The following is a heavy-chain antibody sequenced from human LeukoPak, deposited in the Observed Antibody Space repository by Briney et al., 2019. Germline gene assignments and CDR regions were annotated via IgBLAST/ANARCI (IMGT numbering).Heavy chain of an antibody. J-gene: IGHJ4*02. CDR3: AIDISVTTGWYFDY. CDR2: ISWNSGSV. CDR1: GFTFDDYA. D-gene: IGHD4-17*01. V-gene: IGHV3-9*01. Sequence: PGGSLRLSCAASGFTFDDYAMHWVRQAPGKGLEWVSGISWNSGSVGYADSVKGRFTISRDNAKNSLYLQMNSLRAEDTALYYCAIDISVTTGWYFDYWGQGTLVTVSS.